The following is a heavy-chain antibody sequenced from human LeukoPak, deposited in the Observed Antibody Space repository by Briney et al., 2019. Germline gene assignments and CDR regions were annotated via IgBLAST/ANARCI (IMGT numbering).Heavy chain of an antibody. J-gene: IGHJ4*02. CDR2: INYSGST. CDR1: GGSFSGYY. Sequence: PSETLSLTCAVYGGSFSGYYWSWIRQPPGKGLEWIGEINYSGSTNYNPSLKSRVTISVDTSKNQFSLKLSSVTAADTAVYYCARHGRYSGSYPLWGQGTLVTVSS. V-gene: IGHV4-34*01. CDR3: ARHGRYSGSYPL. D-gene: IGHD1-26*01.